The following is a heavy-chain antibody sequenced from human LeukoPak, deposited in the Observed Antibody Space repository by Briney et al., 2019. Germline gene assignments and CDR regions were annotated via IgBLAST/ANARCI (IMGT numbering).Heavy chain of an antibody. Sequence: SGGSLRLSCEASGFTFSTYWMSWLRQAPGKGREWVANIKQDGSEKYYVDSVKGRFTISRDNAKNSLYLQMNSLRAEDTAMYYCARDSAGNDYWGQGTLVTVSS. CDR3: ARDSAGNDY. CDR2: IKQDGSEK. CDR1: GFTFSTYW. D-gene: IGHD6-13*01. V-gene: IGHV3-7*01. J-gene: IGHJ4*02.